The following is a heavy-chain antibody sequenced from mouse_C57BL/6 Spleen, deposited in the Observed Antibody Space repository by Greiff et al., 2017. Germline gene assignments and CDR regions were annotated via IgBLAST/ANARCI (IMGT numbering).Heavy chain of an antibody. CDR1: GYTFTTYP. CDR2: FHPYNDDT. J-gene: IGHJ2*01. Sequence: VQVEESGAELVKPGASVKMSCKASGYTFTTYPIEWMKQNHGKSLEWIGNFHPYNDDTKYNEKFKGKATLTVEKSSSTVYLELSRLTSDDSAVFYCARGPPYYYGSSQYYFDYWGQGTTLTVSS. D-gene: IGHD1-1*01. CDR3: ARGPPYYYGSSQYYFDY. V-gene: IGHV1-47*01.